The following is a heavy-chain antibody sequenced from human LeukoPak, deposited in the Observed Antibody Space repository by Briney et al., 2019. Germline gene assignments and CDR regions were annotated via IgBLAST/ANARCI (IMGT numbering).Heavy chain of an antibody. CDR1: GGTFSSYA. CDR3: ARDSGSYYRGPYWFDP. CDR2: IIPILGIA. Sequence: SVKVSCKASGGTFSSYAISWVRQAPGQGLEWMGRIIPILGIANYAQEFQGRVTITADKSTSTAYMELSSLRSEDTAVYYCARDSGSYYRGPYWFDPWGQGTLVTVSS. D-gene: IGHD1-26*01. J-gene: IGHJ5*02. V-gene: IGHV1-69*04.